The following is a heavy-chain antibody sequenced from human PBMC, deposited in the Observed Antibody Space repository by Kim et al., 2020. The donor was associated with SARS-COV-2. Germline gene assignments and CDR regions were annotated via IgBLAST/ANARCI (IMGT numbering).Heavy chain of an antibody. V-gene: IGHV3-43*01. CDR2: ISWDGGST. J-gene: IGHJ4*02. CDR3: AKDMGITIFGTIDY. CDR1: GFTFDDYT. Sequence: GGSLRLSCAASGFTFDDYTMHWVRQAPGKGLEWVSLISWDGGSTYYADSVKGRFTISRDNSKNSLYLQMNSLRTEDTALYYCAKDMGITIFGTIDYWGQGTLVTVPS. D-gene: IGHD3-3*01.